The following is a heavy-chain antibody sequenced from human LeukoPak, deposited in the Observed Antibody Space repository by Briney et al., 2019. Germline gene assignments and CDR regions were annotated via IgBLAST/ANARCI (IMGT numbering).Heavy chain of an antibody. J-gene: IGHJ4*02. CDR1: GGSISSYY. CDR2: IYYSGST. CDR3: ARFKSGGAAADY. Sequence: SETLSLTCTVSGGSISSYYWSWIRQPPGKGLEWIGYIYYSGSTNYNPSLKSRVTISVDTSKNQFSLKLGSVTAADTAVYYCARFKSGGAAADYWGQGTLVTVSS. V-gene: IGHV4-59*01. D-gene: IGHD6-13*01.